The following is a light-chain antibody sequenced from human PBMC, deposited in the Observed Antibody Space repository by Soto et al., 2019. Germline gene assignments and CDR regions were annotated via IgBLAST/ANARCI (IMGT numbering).Light chain of an antibody. CDR1: SSNIGNNY. Sequence: QSVLTQPPSVSAAPGQKVTISCSGSSSNIGNNYVSWYQQLQGPASNLLIYENNKRPSGIPDRCSGSKSGTSATLGITGLQTGDEADYYCVTWDNSLSDAYVFGTGTKVTAL. CDR2: ENN. CDR3: VTWDNSLSDAYV. J-gene: IGLJ1*01. V-gene: IGLV1-51*01.